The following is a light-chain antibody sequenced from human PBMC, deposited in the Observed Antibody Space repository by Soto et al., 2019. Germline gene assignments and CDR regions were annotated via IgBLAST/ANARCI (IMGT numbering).Light chain of an antibody. CDR3: SAWDDSLNGLV. CDR2: NNN. V-gene: IGLV1-44*01. Sequence: QSVLTQPPSASGTPGQRVTISCSGSSSNIGSNTVNWYQQLPGTAPKLLIYNNNQRPSGVPDRFSGGKSGTSASLAISGLQSEDEADDYCSAWDDSLNGLVFGTGTKVTVL. CDR1: SSNIGSNT. J-gene: IGLJ1*01.